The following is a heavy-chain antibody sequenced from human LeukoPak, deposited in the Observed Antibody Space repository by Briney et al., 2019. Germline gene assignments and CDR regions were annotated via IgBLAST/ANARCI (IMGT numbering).Heavy chain of an antibody. D-gene: IGHD4-17*01. J-gene: IGHJ4*02. CDR3: ARRSYGDYVSYFDY. Sequence: PSETLSLTCTASGGSISSSSYYWGWIRQPPGKGLEWIGSIYYSGSTYYNPSLKSRVTISVDTSKNQFSLKLSSVTAADTAVYYCARRSYGDYVSYFDYWGQGTLVTVSS. V-gene: IGHV4-39*01. CDR2: IYYSGST. CDR1: GGSISSSSYY.